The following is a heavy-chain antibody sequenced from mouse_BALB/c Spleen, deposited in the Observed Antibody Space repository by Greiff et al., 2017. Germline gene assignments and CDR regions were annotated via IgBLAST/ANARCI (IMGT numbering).Heavy chain of an antibody. V-gene: IGHV1S126*01. CDR1: GYSFTSYW. CDR3: AREGYGNSWFAY. J-gene: IGHJ3*01. CDR2: IDPSDSET. D-gene: IGHD2-10*02. Sequence: VKLQESGPQLVRPGASVKISCKASGYSFTSYWMHWVKQRPGQGLEWIGMIDPSDSETRLNQKFKDKATLTVDKSSSTAYMQLSSPTSEDSAVYYCAREGYGNSWFAYWGQGTLVTVSA.